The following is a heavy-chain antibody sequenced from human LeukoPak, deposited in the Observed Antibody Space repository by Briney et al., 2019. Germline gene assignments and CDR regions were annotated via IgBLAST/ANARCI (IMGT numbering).Heavy chain of an antibody. CDR2: ITASGTAM. D-gene: IGHD2-2*01. Sequence: GGSLRLSCAASGFTFSSYSMNWVRQAPGKGLEWVSHITASGTAMFYADSVKGRFTISRDNAKNSLYLQMNSLRDEDTAVYYCARVAVVPAATSYYYGMDVWGQGTTVTVSS. CDR3: ARVAVVPAATSYYYGMDV. V-gene: IGHV3-48*02. CDR1: GFTFSSYS. J-gene: IGHJ6*02.